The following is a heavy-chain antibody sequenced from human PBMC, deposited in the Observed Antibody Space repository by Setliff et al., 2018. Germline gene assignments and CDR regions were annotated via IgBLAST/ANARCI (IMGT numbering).Heavy chain of an antibody. J-gene: IGHJ4*02. CDR3: ARDRDSSGYPYYFDY. D-gene: IGHD3-22*01. CDR1: GSTFTGYY. CDR2: INPNSGGT. V-gene: IGHV1-2*04. Sequence: ASVKVSCKASGSTFTGYYMHWVRQAPGQGLEWMGWINPNSGGTNYAQKFQGWVTMTRDTSISTAYMELSRLRSDDTAVYYCARDRDSSGYPYYFDYWGQGTLVTVS.